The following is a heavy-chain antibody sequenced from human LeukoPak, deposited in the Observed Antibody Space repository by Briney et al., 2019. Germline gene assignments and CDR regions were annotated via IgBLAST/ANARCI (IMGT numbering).Heavy chain of an antibody. D-gene: IGHD1-14*01. CDR2: INLNSGGT. V-gene: IGHV1-2*02. J-gene: IGHJ6*02. Sequence: ASAKVSCKASAYSFTGYYLHWVRQAPGQGPECMGWINLNSGGTNYAQKFQGRVTMTRDTSIRTAYMQLSRLRSDDTAVYYCARADAYNYHGMDVWGQGTTVIVSS. CDR3: ARADAYNYHGMDV. CDR1: AYSFTGYY.